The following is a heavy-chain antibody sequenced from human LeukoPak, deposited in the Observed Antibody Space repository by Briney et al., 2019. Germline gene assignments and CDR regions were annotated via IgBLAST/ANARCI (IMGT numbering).Heavy chain of an antibody. Sequence: SETLSLTCAVYGGSFSGYYWSWIRQPPGKGLEWIGEINHSGSTNYTPSLKSRVTVSVDTSKNQFSLKLSSVTAADTAVYYCARDLKGLIVLMDWGQGTLVTVSS. D-gene: IGHD2-8*01. J-gene: IGHJ4*02. V-gene: IGHV4-34*09. CDR1: GGSFSGYY. CDR2: INHSGST. CDR3: ARDLKGLIVLMD.